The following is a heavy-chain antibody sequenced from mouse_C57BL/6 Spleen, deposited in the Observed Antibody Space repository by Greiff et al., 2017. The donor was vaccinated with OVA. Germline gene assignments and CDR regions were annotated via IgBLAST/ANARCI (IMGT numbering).Heavy chain of an antibody. CDR2: IDPSDSET. Sequence: QVQLQQPGAELVRPGSSVKLSCKASGYTFTSYWMHWVKQRPIQGLEWIGNIDPSDSETHYYQKLKDKATLTVDKSSSTAYRRLISLTSVDSAVYYCARPRYYYSSYDFAMDYWGQGTSVTVSS. D-gene: IGHD1-1*01. CDR3: ARPRYYYSSYDFAMDY. J-gene: IGHJ4*01. V-gene: IGHV1-52*01. CDR1: GYTFTSYW.